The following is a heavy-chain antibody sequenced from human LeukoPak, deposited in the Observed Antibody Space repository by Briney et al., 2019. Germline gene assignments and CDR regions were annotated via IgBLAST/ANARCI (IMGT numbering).Heavy chain of an antibody. J-gene: IGHJ4*02. D-gene: IGHD2-15*01. V-gene: IGHV3-23*01. Sequence: PGGSLRLSCAASGFTFSSYAMSWVRQAPGKGLEWVSSIRGSGGGTNYGDSVKGRFTISRYNSKNTLYLQMNSLRAEDTAVYYCAKDWEYCSGGSCRTCGGLDYWGQGTLVTVSS. CDR1: GFTFSSYA. CDR3: AKDWEYCSGGSCRTCGGLDY. CDR2: IRGSGGGT.